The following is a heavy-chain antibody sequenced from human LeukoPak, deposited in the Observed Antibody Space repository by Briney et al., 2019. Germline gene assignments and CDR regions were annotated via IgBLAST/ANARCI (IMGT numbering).Heavy chain of an antibody. D-gene: IGHD4-11*01. V-gene: IGHV3-21*01. CDR3: ARDFTFGNYALYYFDY. CDR2: ISSSSSYI. CDR1: GFTFSSYS. J-gene: IGHJ4*02. Sequence: GGSLRLSCAASGFTFSSYSMNWVRQAPGKGLEWVSSISSSSSYIYYADSVKGRFTISRDNAKNSLYLQMNSLRAEDTAVYYCARDFTFGNYALYYFDYWGPGTLVTVSS.